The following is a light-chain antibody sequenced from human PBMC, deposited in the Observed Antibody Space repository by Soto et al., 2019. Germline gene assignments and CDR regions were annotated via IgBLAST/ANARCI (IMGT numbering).Light chain of an antibody. Sequence: QSVVAQPASVSGSPGQSITISCTGTSSDVGGYNYVSWYQQHPGKAPKLMIYDVSNRPSGVSNRFSGSKSGNTASLTISGLQAEDEADYYCSSYTSSSTRVFGTGTRSPS. CDR1: SSDVGGYNY. J-gene: IGLJ1*01. CDR3: SSYTSSSTRV. CDR2: DVS. V-gene: IGLV2-14*01.